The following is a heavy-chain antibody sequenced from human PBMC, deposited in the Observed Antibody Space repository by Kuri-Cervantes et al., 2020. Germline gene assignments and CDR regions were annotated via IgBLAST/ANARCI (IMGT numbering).Heavy chain of an antibody. V-gene: IGHV1-8*01. J-gene: IGHJ4*02. D-gene: IGHD6-13*01. CDR1: GYTFTSYD. Sequence: ASVKVSCKASGYTFTSYDIIWVRQATGQGLEWMGWMKPTSASSGYAQKFQGRVTMTRNTSTSTVYMELSSLRSEDTAVYYCARAFRIAAAGTPSYWGQGTLVTVSS. CDR2: MKPTSASS. CDR3: ARAFRIAAAGTPSY.